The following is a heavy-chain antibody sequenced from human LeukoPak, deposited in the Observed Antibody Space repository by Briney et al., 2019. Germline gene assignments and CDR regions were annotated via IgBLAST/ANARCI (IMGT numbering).Heavy chain of an antibody. CDR3: ARDWVGDIKVYNGMDV. Sequence: GGSLRLSCAASGFTFSSYSMNWVRQAPGEGLEWVSSISSSSSYIYYADSVKGRFTISRDNAKNSLYLQMNSLRAEDTAVYYCARDWVGDIKVYNGMDVWGQGTTVTVSS. D-gene: IGHD3-9*01. J-gene: IGHJ6*02. V-gene: IGHV3-21*01. CDR1: GFTFSSYS. CDR2: ISSSSSYI.